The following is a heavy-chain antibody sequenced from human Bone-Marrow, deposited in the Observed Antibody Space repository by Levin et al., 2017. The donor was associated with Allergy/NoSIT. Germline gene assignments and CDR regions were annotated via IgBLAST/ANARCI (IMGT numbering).Heavy chain of an antibody. D-gene: IGHD3-10*01. CDR3: VREDHYASGSYLGAFDI. CDR1: GFSGSSNY. V-gene: IGHV3-53*01. Sequence: QAGGSLRLSCAPSGFSGSSNYMSWVRQAPGEGLEWVSVINSGGGTHYADFVKGRFTISRDNSKNTLYLLMNSLRAEDTAVYYCVREDHYASGSYLGAFDIWGQGTMVTVSS. CDR2: INSGGGT. J-gene: IGHJ3*02.